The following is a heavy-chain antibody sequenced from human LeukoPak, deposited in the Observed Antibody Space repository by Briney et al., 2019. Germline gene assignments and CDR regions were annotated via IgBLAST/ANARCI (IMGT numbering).Heavy chain of an antibody. CDR2: MNQSGSA. CDR1: GGSFSGYY. CDR3: ARRVRGYGGTLFDS. D-gene: IGHD4-23*01. Sequence: SETLSLTCAVYGGSFSGYYWTWIRQPPGKGLEWIGEMNQSGSANYNPSLKSRATISVATSKNKFSLKLSSVTAADTAVYYCARRVRGYGGTLFDSWGQGTLVTVSS. V-gene: IGHV4-34*01. J-gene: IGHJ4*02.